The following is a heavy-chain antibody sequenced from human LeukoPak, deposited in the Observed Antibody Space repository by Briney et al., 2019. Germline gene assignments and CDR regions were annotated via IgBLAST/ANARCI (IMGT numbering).Heavy chain of an antibody. CDR2: IKSKTDGGTT. D-gene: IGHD6-19*01. CDR1: GFTFRNAW. Sequence: GGPLRLSCAAWGFTFRNAWVSWVREAPGKGLEWFGRIKSKTDGGTTDYAAPVKGRFTISRDDSKNTLYLQMNSLKTEDTAVYYCTGGSSGWYYYYYGMDVWGQGTTVTVSS. CDR3: TGGSSGWYYYYYGMDV. J-gene: IGHJ6*02. V-gene: IGHV3-15*01.